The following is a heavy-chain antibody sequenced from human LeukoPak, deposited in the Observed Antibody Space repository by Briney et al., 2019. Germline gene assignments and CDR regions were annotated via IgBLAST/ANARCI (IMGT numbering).Heavy chain of an antibody. CDR3: ARDPLYCSSTSCYDY. CDR2: ISGSGSTI. J-gene: IGHJ4*02. Sequence: GGSLRLSCAASGFTFSDYYMSWIRQAPGKGLEWVPYISGSGSTIYYADSVKGRFTISRDNANNSLYLQMNSLRAEDTAVYYCARDPLYCSSTSCYDYWGQGTLVTVSS. D-gene: IGHD2-2*01. V-gene: IGHV3-11*04. CDR1: GFTFSDYY.